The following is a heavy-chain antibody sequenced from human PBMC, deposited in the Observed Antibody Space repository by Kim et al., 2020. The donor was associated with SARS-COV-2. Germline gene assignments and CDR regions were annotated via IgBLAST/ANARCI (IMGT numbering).Heavy chain of an antibody. J-gene: IGHJ4*02. CDR1: GGSISSSSYY. CDR3: ARQRPQWLGYYFDY. D-gene: IGHD6-19*01. CDR2: IYYSGST. Sequence: SETLSLTCTVSGGSISSSSYYWGWIRQPPGKGLEWIGSIYYSGSTYYNPSLKSRVTISVDTSKNQFSLKLSSVTAADTAVYYCARQRPQWLGYYFDYWGQGTLVTVSS. V-gene: IGHV4-39*01.